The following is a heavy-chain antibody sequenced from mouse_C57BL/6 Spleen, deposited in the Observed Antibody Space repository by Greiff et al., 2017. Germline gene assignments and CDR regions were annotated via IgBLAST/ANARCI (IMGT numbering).Heavy chain of an antibody. V-gene: IGHV5-9-1*02. Sequence: EVKVVESGEGLVKPGGSLKLSCAASGFTFSSYAMSWVRQTPEKRLEWVAYISSGGDYIYYADTVKGRFTISRDNARNTLYLQMSSLKSEDTAMYYCTRDASNFYAMDYWGQGTSVTVSS. CDR3: TRDASNFYAMDY. D-gene: IGHD4-1*01. CDR2: ISSGGDYI. J-gene: IGHJ4*01. CDR1: GFTFSSYA.